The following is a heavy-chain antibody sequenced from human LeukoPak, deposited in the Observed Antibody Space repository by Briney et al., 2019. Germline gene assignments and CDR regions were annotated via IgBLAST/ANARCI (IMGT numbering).Heavy chain of an antibody. V-gene: IGHV4-59*11. CDR1: ADSFSSHY. CDR3: ARDLVTVTKGFDI. Sequence: SEALSLTCAVSADSFSSHYWTWIRQPPGKGLEWIGYISYIGSTNYNPSLKSRVTISIDTSKNQFSLKLSSVTAADTAVYYCARDLVTVTKGFDIWGQGTMVSVSS. D-gene: IGHD4-17*01. CDR2: ISYIGST. J-gene: IGHJ3*02.